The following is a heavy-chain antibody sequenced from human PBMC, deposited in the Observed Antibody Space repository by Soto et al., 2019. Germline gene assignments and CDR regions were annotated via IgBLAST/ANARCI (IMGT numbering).Heavy chain of an antibody. CDR1: GGTFNSYA. CDR3: ARQTTVTTPYYYYGMDV. V-gene: IGHV1-69*13. Sequence: ASVKVSCKASGGTFNSYAISWVRQAPGQGLEWMGGIIPIFGTANYAQKFQGRVTITADESTGTAYMELSSLRSEDTAVYYCARQTTVTTPYYYYGMDVWGQGTTVTVSS. D-gene: IGHD4-17*01. CDR2: IIPIFGTA. J-gene: IGHJ6*02.